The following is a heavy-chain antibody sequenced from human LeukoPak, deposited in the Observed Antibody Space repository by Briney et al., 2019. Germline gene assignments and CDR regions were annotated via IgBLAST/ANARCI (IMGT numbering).Heavy chain of an antibody. D-gene: IGHD3-22*01. J-gene: IGHJ4*02. V-gene: IGHV3-7*03. CDR2: IKQDGSEK. Sequence: PGGSLRLSCRASGFTFSSYWMSWVRQAPGKGLEWVASIKQDGSEKYYVDSVKGRSAISRDNARNSLYLQMNSLRAEDTAVYYCAKDPIPDYYDSSGYYDYWGQGTLVTVSS. CDR1: GFTFSSYW. CDR3: AKDPIPDYYDSSGYYDY.